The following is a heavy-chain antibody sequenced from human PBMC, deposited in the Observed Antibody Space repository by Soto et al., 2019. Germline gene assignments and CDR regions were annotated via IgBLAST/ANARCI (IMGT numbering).Heavy chain of an antibody. Sequence: EVQVLESGGGLVQPGGSLRLSCAGSGFTFSKYGMNWVRQAPGKGLEWVSGVRSDEDTTYNAESGKGRFTVSRDTSKNKVYLQMNSLRVEDTAVYYCAKGKGIGATPDGANSWGQGTLVTVSP. J-gene: IGHJ4*02. V-gene: IGHV3-23*01. CDR2: VRSDEDTT. CDR1: GFTFSKYG. D-gene: IGHD1-26*01. CDR3: AKGKGIGATPDGANS.